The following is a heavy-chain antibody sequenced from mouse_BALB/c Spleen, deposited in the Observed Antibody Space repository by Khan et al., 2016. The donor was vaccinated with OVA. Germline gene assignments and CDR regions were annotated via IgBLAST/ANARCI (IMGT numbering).Heavy chain of an antibody. V-gene: IGHV2-6*02. CDR2: IWSAGST. J-gene: IGHJ4*01. Sequence: QVQLKESGPGLVAPSQSLSITCTVSGFSLTSYGVHWVRQPPGKGLEWLVVIWSAGSTTYNSGLKSRLSISKDNSKSQDFLKMNSLQTDDTAMYYCARSSGNSYAMDYWGQGTSVTVSS. CDR3: ARSSGNSYAMDY. CDR1: GFSLTSYG. D-gene: IGHD1-3*01.